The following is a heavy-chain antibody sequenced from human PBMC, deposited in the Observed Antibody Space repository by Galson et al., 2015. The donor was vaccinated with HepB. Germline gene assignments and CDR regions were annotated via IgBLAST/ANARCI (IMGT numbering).Heavy chain of an antibody. CDR2: ISAYNGNT. V-gene: IGHV1-18*01. D-gene: IGHD3-22*01. CDR1: GYTFTGYG. J-gene: IGHJ3*02. Sequence: SVKVSCKASGYTFTGYGISWVRQAPGQGLEWMGWISAYNGNTNYAEKLQGRVTMTTDTSTSTAYMELSSLRSEDTAVYYCASYDSSGYYSSAFDIWGQGTMVTVSS. CDR3: ASYDSSGYYSSAFDI.